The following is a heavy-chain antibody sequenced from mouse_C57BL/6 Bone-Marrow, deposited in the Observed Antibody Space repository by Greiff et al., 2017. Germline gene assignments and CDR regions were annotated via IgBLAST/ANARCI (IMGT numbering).Heavy chain of an antibody. D-gene: IGHD2-3*01. J-gene: IGHJ2*01. CDR3: ARGGYYHY. V-gene: IGHV1-82*01. CDR1: GYAFSSSW. CDR2: IYPGDGDT. Sequence: LQESGPELVKPGASVKISCKASGYAFSSSWMNWVKQRPGKGLEWIGRIYPGDGDTNYNGKFKGKATLTADKSSSTAYMQLSSLTSEDSAVYFCARGGYYHYWGQGTTLTVSA.